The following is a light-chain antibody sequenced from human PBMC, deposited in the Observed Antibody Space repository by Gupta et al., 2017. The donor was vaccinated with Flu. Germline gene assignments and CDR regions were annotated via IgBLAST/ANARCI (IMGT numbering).Light chain of an antibody. CDR2: DTS. J-gene: IGLJ3*02. CDR1: TGAVTSGHY. CDR3: FLSYYDSRGV. Sequence: STGAVTSGHYPYWFQLKPGQAPRTLIYDTSDKQSWTPARFSGSLLGGKAALTLSGAQPEDEAEYYCFLSYYDSRGVFGGGTKLTVL. V-gene: IGLV7-46*01.